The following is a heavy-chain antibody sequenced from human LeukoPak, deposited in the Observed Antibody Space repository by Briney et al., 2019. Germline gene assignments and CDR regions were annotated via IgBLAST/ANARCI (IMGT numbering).Heavy chain of an antibody. D-gene: IGHD1-26*01. J-gene: IGHJ6*03. V-gene: IGHV3-74*01. CDR2: INTDGSST. CDR1: GFDFNRYA. CDR3: ARDNVGAYYYYYMDV. Sequence: GGSLRLSCAASGFDFNRYAMYWVRQAPGKGLEWVSRINTDGSSTSYADSVKGRFTISRDNAKNTLYLQMNSLRAEDTAVYYCARDNVGAYYYYYMDVWGKGTTVTVSS.